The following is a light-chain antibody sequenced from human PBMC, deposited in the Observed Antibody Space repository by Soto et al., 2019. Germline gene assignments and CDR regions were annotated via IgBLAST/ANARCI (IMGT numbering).Light chain of an antibody. CDR3: MQGTHWPPYT. V-gene: IGKV2-30*01. CDR1: QSLVDSDGNTY. Sequence: DVVMTQSPLSLPVTLGQPASISCRSSQSLVDSDGNTYLNWFQQRPGQSPRRLLYKVSNRDSGVPDRLSGSGSGTDFTLKISRVEAEDVGVYYCMQGTHWPPYTFGPGTKLEIK. J-gene: IGKJ2*01. CDR2: KVS.